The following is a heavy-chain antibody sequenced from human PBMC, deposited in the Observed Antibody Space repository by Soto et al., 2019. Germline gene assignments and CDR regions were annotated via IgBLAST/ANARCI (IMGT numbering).Heavy chain of an antibody. J-gene: IGHJ4*02. CDR1: GFTFSSYG. CDR3: AKDPTSGGPGY. D-gene: IGHD2-15*01. Sequence: GSLRLSCAASGFTFSSYGMHWVRQAPGKGLEWVAVISYDGSNKYYADSVKGRLTISRDNSKNTLNLQMNSLRAEDTAVYYCAKDPTSGGPGYWGQGTLVTVSS. CDR2: ISYDGSNK. V-gene: IGHV3-30*18.